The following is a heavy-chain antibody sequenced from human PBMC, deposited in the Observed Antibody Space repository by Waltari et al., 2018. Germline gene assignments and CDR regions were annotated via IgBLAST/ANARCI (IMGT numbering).Heavy chain of an antibody. CDR3: SKDSDAFYIDY. CDR2: IHHDEISK. Sequence: EVQLVESGGGLIQPGGSLRLSCEVSGFTVSNNYIGWVRQAPGKGLEWVSYIHHDEISKHYADSVKGRFTISRDNSKNTVYLHMDSLRAEDTALYYCSKDSDAFYIDYWGQGVLVTVSS. V-gene: IGHV3-66*03. D-gene: IGHD2-2*01. J-gene: IGHJ4*02. CDR1: GFTVSNNY.